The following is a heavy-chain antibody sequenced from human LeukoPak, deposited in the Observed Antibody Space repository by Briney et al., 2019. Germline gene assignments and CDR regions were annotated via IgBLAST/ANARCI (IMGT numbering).Heavy chain of an antibody. J-gene: IGHJ4*02. CDR1: GFTVSSNY. Sequence: GGSLRLSCAASGFTVSSNYMSWVRQAPGEGLEWVSVIYSGGSTYYADSVKGRFTISRDNSKNTLYLQMNSLRAEDTAVYYCARDQWELLPRYWGQGTLVTVSS. CDR3: ARDQWELLPRY. D-gene: IGHD1-26*01. V-gene: IGHV3-53*01. CDR2: IYSGGST.